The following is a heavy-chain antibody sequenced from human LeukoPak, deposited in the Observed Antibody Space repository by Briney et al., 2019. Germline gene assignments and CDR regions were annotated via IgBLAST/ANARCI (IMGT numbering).Heavy chain of an antibody. CDR3: ARERVGDFDY. Sequence: SETLSLTCSVSGASISSSDYYWGWIRQPPGKGLEWIGSIYHSGSTYYNPSLKSRVTISVDTSKNQFSLKLSSVTAADTAVYYCARERVGDFDYWGQGTLVTVSS. J-gene: IGHJ4*02. V-gene: IGHV4-39*07. CDR2: IYHSGST. D-gene: IGHD2-15*01. CDR1: GASISSSDYY.